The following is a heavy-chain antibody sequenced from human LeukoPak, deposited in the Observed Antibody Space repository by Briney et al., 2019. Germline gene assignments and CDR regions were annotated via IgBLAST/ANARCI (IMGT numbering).Heavy chain of an antibody. D-gene: IGHD5-12*01. J-gene: IGHJ4*02. CDR3: ARNVGGYGRGFDY. V-gene: IGHV3-23*01. CDR2: IGAGGGST. Sequence: GGSLRLSCAASGFTFSNYAISWVRQAPGKGLEWVSVIGAGGGSTCYADSVKGRFTISRDNSKNTLYLQLNSLRAEDTAVYYCARNVGGYGRGFDYWGQGTLVTVSS. CDR1: GFTFSNYA.